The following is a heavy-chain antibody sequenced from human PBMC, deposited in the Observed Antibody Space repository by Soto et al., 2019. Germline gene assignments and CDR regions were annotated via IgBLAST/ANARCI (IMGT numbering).Heavy chain of an antibody. J-gene: IGHJ6*02. CDR2: ISSGSGTT. Sequence: EVQLVESVGGLVQPGGSLRLSCAVSGFTISSYSMNWVRQAPGKGLEWVSYISSGSGTTYYADSVKGRFSISRDNANNSLYLQMNSLRVEDTAVYYCAKIGTYLRMDVWGQGTTFTVSS. V-gene: IGHV3-48*01. CDR3: AKIGTYLRMDV. CDR1: GFTISSYS. D-gene: IGHD3-10*01.